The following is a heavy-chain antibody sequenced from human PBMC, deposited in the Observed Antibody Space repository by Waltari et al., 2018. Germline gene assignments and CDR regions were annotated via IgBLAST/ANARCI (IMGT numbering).Heavy chain of an antibody. CDR2: IYTSGSP. D-gene: IGHD6-6*01. V-gene: IGHV4-61*02. J-gene: IGHJ4*02. CDR3: ARERRESSSPGRFAV. Sequence: QVQLQESGPGLVKPSQTLSLTCTVSGGSISSGSYYWSWIRQPAGKGLEGIGRIYTSGSPTYNPALKMRVTISVDTSKTQFSLKLSSVTAADTAVYYCARERRESSSPGRFAVWGQGTLVTVSS. CDR1: GGSISSGSYY.